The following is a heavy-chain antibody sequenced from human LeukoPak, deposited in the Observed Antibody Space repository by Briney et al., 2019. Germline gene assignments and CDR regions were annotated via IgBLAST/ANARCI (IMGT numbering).Heavy chain of an antibody. CDR2: IKQDGSEK. D-gene: IGHD6-13*01. CDR3: ARDPYSGSYVDYYYYYYMDV. J-gene: IGHJ6*03. CDR1: GFTFSSYW. V-gene: IGHV3-7*01. Sequence: GGSLRLSCAASGFTFSSYWMSWVRQAPGKGLEWVANIKQDGSEKYYVDSVKGRFTISRDNAKNSLYLQMNSLRAEDTAVYYCARDPYSGSYVDYYYYYYMDVWGKGTTVTISS.